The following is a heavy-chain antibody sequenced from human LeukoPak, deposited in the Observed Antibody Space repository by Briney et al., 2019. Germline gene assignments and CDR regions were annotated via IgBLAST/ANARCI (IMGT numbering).Heavy chain of an antibody. Sequence: GESLKISCKGSGYSFTSYWIAWVRQMPGKGLEWMGIIYPGDSDTRYSPSFQGQVTISADKSINTAYLQWSSLKASHTAMYYCATQTGTAGALLKPIHIWGQGTMVTVSS. CDR3: ATQTGTAGALLKPIHI. D-gene: IGHD1-26*01. CDR1: GYSFTSYW. V-gene: IGHV5-51*01. J-gene: IGHJ3*02. CDR2: IYPGDSDT.